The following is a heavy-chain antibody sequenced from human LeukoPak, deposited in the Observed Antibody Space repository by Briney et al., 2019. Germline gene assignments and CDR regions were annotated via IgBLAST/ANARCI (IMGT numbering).Heavy chain of an antibody. D-gene: IGHD3-3*01. Sequence: SETLSLTCTVSGGSISNYYWNWIRQPPGKGLEWIGYIYYSGTTNYNPSLKSRVSMSVDTSKNQFSLKLSSVTAADTAVYYCARANYDFWSGNWFDPWGQGTLVTVSS. V-gene: IGHV4-59*01. CDR2: IYYSGTT. J-gene: IGHJ5*02. CDR1: GGSISNYY. CDR3: ARANYDFWSGNWFDP.